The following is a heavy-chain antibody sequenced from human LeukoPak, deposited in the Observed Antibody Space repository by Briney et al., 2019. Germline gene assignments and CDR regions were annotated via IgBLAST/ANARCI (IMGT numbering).Heavy chain of an antibody. J-gene: IGHJ3*02. V-gene: IGHV4-59*11. D-gene: IGHD4-17*01. CDR3: ARDLVTVTKGFDI. Sequence: SETLSLTCAVSGDSFSSHYWTWIRQSPGTGLEWIGYISHIGRTNYNPSLKSRATTSIKSTKNQFSLKLRSVTAAETAVYYCARDLVTVTKGFDIWGQGTMVSVSS. CDR2: ISHIGRT. CDR1: GDSFSSHY.